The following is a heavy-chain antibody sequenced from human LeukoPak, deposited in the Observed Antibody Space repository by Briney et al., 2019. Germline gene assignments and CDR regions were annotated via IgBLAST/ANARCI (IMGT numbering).Heavy chain of an antibody. Sequence: SETLSLTCSVSGGFNTHYYWSWIRQPPGKGLEWIGYIYHSGSTNYNPSLKSRVTISVDTSKNQFSLKLSSVTAADTAVYYCARDRGYCSGGSCYSRWFDPWGQGTLVTVSS. V-gene: IGHV4-59*12. CDR3: ARDRGYCSGGSCYSRWFDP. CDR1: GGFNTHYY. CDR2: IYHSGST. D-gene: IGHD2-15*01. J-gene: IGHJ5*02.